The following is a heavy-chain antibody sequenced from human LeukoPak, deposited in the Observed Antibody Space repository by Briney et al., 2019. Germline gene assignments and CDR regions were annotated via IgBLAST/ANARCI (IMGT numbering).Heavy chain of an antibody. CDR2: INHSGST. J-gene: IGHJ5*02. Sequence: TPSETLSLTCTVPGDSTSGYYWSWIRQPPGKGLEWIGEINHSGSTNYNPSLKSRVAISVDTSKNQFSLKLSSVTAADTAVYYCARQITMVRGVICWFDPWGQGTLVTVSS. V-gene: IGHV4-34*01. D-gene: IGHD3-10*01. CDR3: ARQITMVRGVICWFDP. CDR1: GDSTSGYY.